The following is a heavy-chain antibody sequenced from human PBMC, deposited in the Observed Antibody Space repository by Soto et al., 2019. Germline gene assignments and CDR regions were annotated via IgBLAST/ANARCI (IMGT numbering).Heavy chain of an antibody. J-gene: IGHJ4*02. D-gene: IGHD1-1*01. V-gene: IGHV1-8*01. CDR3: ARRAETNGWNGFGADKYYFDF. CDR1: GYTFTSYD. CDR2: MNPNTGNS. Sequence: GASVKVSCKASGYTFTSYDIYWVRQAPGQGLEWMGWMNPNTGNSGYAQKFQGRVTMTSDTSISTAHMELSSLRSEDTAVYYCARRAETNGWNGFGADKYYFDFWGQGTLVTVS.